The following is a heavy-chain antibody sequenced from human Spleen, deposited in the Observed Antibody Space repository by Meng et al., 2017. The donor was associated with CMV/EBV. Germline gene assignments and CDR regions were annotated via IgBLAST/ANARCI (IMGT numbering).Heavy chain of an antibody. V-gene: IGHV3-74*01. D-gene: IGHD3-3*01. CDR2: INPDGKTT. Sequence: SCAASGFTFSRDWMHWVRQDPGKGLVWVSRINPDGKTTDYADSVKGRFTISRDNAKNTLDLQMNSLRAEDTAVYYCARSWSGYSLGYWGQGTLVTVSS. J-gene: IGHJ4*02. CDR1: GFTFSRDW. CDR3: ARSWSGYSLGY.